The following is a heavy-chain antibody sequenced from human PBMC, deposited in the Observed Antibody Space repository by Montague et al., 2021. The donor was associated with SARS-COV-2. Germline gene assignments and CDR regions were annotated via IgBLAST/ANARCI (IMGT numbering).Heavy chain of an antibody. D-gene: IGHD6-13*01. CDR3: AKDIDGHSSTFDC. CDR1: GFTFDDYA. Sequence: SLRLSCAASGFTFDDYAMHWVRQAPGKGLEWVSGISWNSGSIGYADSVKGRFTISRDNAKNSLYLQMNSLRAEDTALYYCAKDIDGHSSTFDCWGQGTLVTVSS. CDR2: ISWNSGSI. J-gene: IGHJ4*02. V-gene: IGHV3-9*01.